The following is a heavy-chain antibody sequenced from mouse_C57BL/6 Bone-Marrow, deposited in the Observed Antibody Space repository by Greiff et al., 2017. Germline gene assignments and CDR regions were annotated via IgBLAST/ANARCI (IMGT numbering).Heavy chain of an antibody. CDR3: ARNYGSSYFWYFDV. J-gene: IGHJ1*03. D-gene: IGHD1-1*01. V-gene: IGHV1-26*01. Sequence: VKQSHGKSLEWIGDINPNNGGTSYNQKFKGKATLTVDKSSSTAYMELRSLTSEDSAVYYCARNYGSSYFWYFDVWGTGTTVTVSS. CDR2: INPNNGGT.